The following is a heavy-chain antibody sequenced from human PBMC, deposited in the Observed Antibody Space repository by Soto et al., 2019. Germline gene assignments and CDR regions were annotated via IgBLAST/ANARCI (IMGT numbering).Heavy chain of an antibody. J-gene: IGHJ6*03. Sequence: PSETLSLTCTVSGVSISSYFWSWIRQPPGKGLEWIAYIFYSGSTNYNPSLKSRVTISVDTSKSQFSLKLTSVTAADTAVYYCARGRSSSWYYLYMDVWGKGTTVTVSS. D-gene: IGHD6-13*01. CDR3: ARGRSSSWYYLYMDV. V-gene: IGHV4-59*01. CDR2: IFYSGST. CDR1: GVSISSYF.